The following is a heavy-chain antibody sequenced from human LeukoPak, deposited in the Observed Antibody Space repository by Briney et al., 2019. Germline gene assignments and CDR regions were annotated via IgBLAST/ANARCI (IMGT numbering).Heavy chain of an antibody. CDR1: GYTFTSYG. Sequence: ASVKVSCKASGYTFTSYGISWVRQAPGQGLEWMGWISAYNGNTNYAQKLQGRVTMTTDTSTSTAYMELRSLRSDDTAVYYCARVVCSPYYDFWSGSYYFDYWGQGTLVTASS. V-gene: IGHV1-18*01. CDR3: ARVVCSPYYDFWSGSYYFDY. CDR2: ISAYNGNT. J-gene: IGHJ4*02. D-gene: IGHD3-3*01.